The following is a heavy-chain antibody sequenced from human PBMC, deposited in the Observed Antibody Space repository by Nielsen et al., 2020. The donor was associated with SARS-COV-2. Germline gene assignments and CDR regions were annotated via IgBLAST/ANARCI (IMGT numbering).Heavy chain of an antibody. V-gene: IGHV3-23*01. J-gene: IGHJ6*02. CDR3: ARDVLLWFGESPRGMDV. Sequence: GESLKISCAASGFTFSSYAMSWVRQAPGKGLEWVSAISGSGGSTYYADSVKGRFTISRDNSKNTLYLQMNSLRSDDTAVYYCARDVLLWFGESPRGMDVWGQGTTVTVSS. D-gene: IGHD3-10*01. CDR1: GFTFSSYA. CDR2: ISGSGGST.